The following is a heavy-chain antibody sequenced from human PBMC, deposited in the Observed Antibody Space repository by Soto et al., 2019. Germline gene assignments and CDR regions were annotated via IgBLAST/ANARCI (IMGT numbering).Heavy chain of an antibody. CDR1: GGTFSSYA. J-gene: IGHJ6*02. CDR2: IIPISGTA. CDR3: ARSQGSSTSLEIYYYYYYGMDV. D-gene: IGHD2-2*01. V-gene: IGHV1-69*01. Sequence: QAQLVQSGAEVKKPGSSVKVSRKASGGTFSSYAISWVRQAPGQGLEWMGGIIPISGTANYAQKFQGRVTITADESTSTVSMELSSLRSEDTAVYFCARSQGSSTSLEIYYYYYYGMDVWGQGTTVTVSS.